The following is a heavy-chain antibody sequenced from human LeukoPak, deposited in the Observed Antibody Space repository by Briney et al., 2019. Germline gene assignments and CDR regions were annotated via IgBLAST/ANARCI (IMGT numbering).Heavy chain of an antibody. CDR2: ISGSGGST. Sequence: GGSLRLSCAASGFTFSSYAMSWVRQAPGKGLEWVSAISGSGGSTYYADSVKGRFTISRDNSKNTLYLQMNSLRAEDTAVYYCAKDRMVRGVIMFDWFDPWGQETLVTVSS. J-gene: IGHJ5*02. CDR1: GFTFSSYA. CDR3: AKDRMVRGVIMFDWFDP. V-gene: IGHV3-23*01. D-gene: IGHD3-10*01.